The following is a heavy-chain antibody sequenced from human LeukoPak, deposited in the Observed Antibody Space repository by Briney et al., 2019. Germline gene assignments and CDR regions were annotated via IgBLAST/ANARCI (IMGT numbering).Heavy chain of an antibody. V-gene: IGHV3-53*01. CDR2: IYSGGST. Sequence: GGSLRLSCAASGFTVSSNYMSWVRQAPGKGLEWVSVIYSGGSTYYADSVKGRFTISRDNSKNTLYLQMNSLRDEDTAVYYCARKNWGSEFYYFDYWGQGTLVTVSS. J-gene: IGHJ4*02. D-gene: IGHD7-27*01. CDR1: GFTVSSNY. CDR3: ARKNWGSEFYYFDY.